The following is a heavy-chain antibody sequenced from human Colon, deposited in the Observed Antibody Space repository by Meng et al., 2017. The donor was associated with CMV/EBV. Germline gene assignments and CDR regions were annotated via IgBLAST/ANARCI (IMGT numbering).Heavy chain of an antibody. CDR2: ISSSSSDI. D-gene: IGHD3-3*01. CDR1: GFTFSSYS. Sequence: GGSLRLSCAASGFTFSSYSMNWVRQAPGKGLEWVSSISSSSSDIYYADSVKGRFTISRDNAKNSLYLQMNSLRAEDTAVYYCARVARRDYDFWSGYRTNWFDPWGQGTLVTVSS. CDR3: ARVARRDYDFWSGYRTNWFDP. J-gene: IGHJ5*02. V-gene: IGHV3-21*01.